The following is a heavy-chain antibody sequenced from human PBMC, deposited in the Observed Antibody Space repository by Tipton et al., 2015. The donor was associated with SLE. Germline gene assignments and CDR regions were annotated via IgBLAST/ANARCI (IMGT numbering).Heavy chain of an antibody. CDR3: ARLSSGTFERAWFDP. CDR2: IQPTESFV. J-gene: IGHJ5*02. V-gene: IGHV4-61*05. D-gene: IGHD6-19*01. Sequence: GLVKPSETLSLTCTVSGGSITSDSYYWGWIRQPRGKGLEWMGFIQPTESFVKYGPSFQGQVTMSADKSINTAYLQWSSLKAPGTAMYYCARLSSGTFERAWFDPWGQGTLVTVSS. CDR1: GGSITSDSYY.